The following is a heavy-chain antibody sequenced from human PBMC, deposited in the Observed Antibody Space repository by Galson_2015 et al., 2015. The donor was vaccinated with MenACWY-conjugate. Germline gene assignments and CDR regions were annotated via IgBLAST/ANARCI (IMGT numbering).Heavy chain of an antibody. Sequence: SLRLSCAGTGFIFSSHWMHWVRQLPGEGLIWVSRMNGDGSIIDYADSVKGRFNTSRDNAKNMVFLQMDRLRAEDTAVYYCVRALNGDADYWGQGTLVTVSS. V-gene: IGHV3-74*01. CDR1: GFIFSSHW. J-gene: IGHJ4*02. CDR3: VRALNGDADY. CDR2: MNGDGSII. D-gene: IGHD2-21*02.